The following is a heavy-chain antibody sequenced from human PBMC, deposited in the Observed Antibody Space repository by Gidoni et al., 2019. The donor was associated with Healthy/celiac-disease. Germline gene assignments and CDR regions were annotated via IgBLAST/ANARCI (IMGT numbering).Heavy chain of an antibody. D-gene: IGHD2-15*01. CDR2: ISGSGGST. CDR3: AKEGDCSGGSCRGVFPFDY. V-gene: IGHV3-23*01. J-gene: IGHJ4*02. CDR1: GFTFSSYA. Sequence: EVQLLESGGGLVQPGGSLRLSCAASGFTFSSYAMSWVRQAPGKGLEWVSAISGSGGSTYYADSVKGRFTISRDNSKNTLYLQMNSLRAEDTAVYYCAKEGDCSGGSCRGVFPFDYWGQGTLVTVSS.